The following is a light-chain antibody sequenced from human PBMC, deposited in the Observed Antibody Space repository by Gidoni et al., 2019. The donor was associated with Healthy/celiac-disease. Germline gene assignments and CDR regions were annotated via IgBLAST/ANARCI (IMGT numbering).Light chain of an antibody. CDR2: DAS. Sequence: EIVLTQSPATLSLPPGERATLSCRASQSVSSYLAWYQQKPGQAPRLLIYDASNRATGIPARFSGSGSGTDFTLTISSLEPEDFAVYYCQQRSNGLTFGGGTKVEIK. J-gene: IGKJ4*01. V-gene: IGKV3-11*01. CDR1: QSVSSY. CDR3: QQRSNGLT.